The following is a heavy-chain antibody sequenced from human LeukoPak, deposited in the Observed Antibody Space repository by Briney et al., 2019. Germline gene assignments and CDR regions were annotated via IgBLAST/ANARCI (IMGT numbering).Heavy chain of an antibody. CDR3: ARQLETTSWFDY. CDR2: ISPNSGGT. Sequence: ASVKVSCKASGYTLSDYYLHWVRLAPGQGLEWMGRISPNSGGTDYAQKFQGKVTMTRDASIGTVYMDLNRLRSDDTAIYYCARQLETTSWFDYWGQGTLVIVSS. J-gene: IGHJ4*02. D-gene: IGHD2-2*01. CDR1: GYTLSDYY. V-gene: IGHV1-2*06.